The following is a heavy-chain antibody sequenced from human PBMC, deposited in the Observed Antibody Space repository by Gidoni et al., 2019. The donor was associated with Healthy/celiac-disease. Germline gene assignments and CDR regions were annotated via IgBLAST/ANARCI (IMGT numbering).Heavy chain of an antibody. D-gene: IGHD1-26*01. J-gene: IGHJ3*02. V-gene: IGHV1-46*01. CDR2: INPSGGST. Sequence: QVQLVQSGAEVKKPGASVKVSCKASGYTFTSYYMHWVRQAPGQGLEWMGIINPSGGSTSYAQKFQGRVTMTRDTSTSTVYMELSSLRSEDTAVYYCARDLGDSGSSKPDYGAFDIWGQGTMVTVSS. CDR3: ARDLGDSGSSKPDYGAFDI. CDR1: GYTFTSYY.